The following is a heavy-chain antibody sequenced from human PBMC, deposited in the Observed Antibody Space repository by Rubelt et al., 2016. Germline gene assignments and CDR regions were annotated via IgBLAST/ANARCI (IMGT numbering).Heavy chain of an antibody. Sequence: VRQVPGKGLEWISYISGGMETIYYADSVRGRFTISRDNAKNSLYLQMDSLRAEDTAVYYCARCYLSNSFDYWGQGTLVTVSS. CDR2: ISGGMETI. CDR3: ARCYLSNSFDY. J-gene: IGHJ4*02. D-gene: IGHD4-11*01. V-gene: IGHV3-48*04.